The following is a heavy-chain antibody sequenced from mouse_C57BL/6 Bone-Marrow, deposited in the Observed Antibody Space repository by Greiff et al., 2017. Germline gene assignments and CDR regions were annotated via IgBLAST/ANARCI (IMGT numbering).Heavy chain of an antibody. CDR2: IDPENGDT. CDR1: GFNIKDDY. V-gene: IGHV14-4*01. CDR3: KGDGKDYFDY. D-gene: IGHD2-1*01. J-gene: IGHJ2*01. Sequence: VQLKESGAELVRPGASVKLSCTASGFNIKDDYMHWVKQRPEQGLEWIGWIDPENGDTEYASKFQGKATITADTSSNTAYLQLSSLTSEDTAVYYCKGDGKDYFDYWGKGTTLTVSS.